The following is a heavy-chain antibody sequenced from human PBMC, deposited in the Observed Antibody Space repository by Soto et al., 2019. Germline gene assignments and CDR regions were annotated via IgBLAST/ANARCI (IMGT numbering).Heavy chain of an antibody. CDR1: GFTFSGSG. D-gene: IGHD3-3*01. Sequence: GGSLRLSCVASGFTFSGSGIHWVRQAPGKGLEWVGRIRTKANNHATFYGESVKGRFTISGDDSKNTAYLQMDSLKIDDTAIYYCSRGWDFWSGHLTHWGQGTLVTVSS. CDR2: IRTKANNHAT. CDR3: SRGWDFWSGHLTH. V-gene: IGHV3-73*01. J-gene: IGHJ4*02.